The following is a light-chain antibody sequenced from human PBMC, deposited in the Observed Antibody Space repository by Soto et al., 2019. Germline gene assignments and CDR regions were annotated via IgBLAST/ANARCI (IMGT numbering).Light chain of an antibody. CDR3: QQSNKWPYT. J-gene: IGKJ5*01. CDR1: QSVSSSY. CDR2: GAS. Sequence: ELVLRQSPGPLSLSPGERAALSFRARQSVSSSYLAWYQQKPGQAPRLLIYGASSRATGIPDRFSGSGSGTDFTLTISSLQSEDFAVYYCQQSNKWPYTFGQGTRLEI. V-gene: IGKV3-20*01.